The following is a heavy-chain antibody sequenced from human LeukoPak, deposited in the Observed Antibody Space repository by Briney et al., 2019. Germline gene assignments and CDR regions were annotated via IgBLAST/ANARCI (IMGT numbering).Heavy chain of an antibody. D-gene: IGHD2-2*01. CDR2: IKQDGSEK. CDR1: GFTFSGYA. CDR3: ASSASQLDAFDI. J-gene: IGHJ3*02. Sequence: TGGSLRLSCAASGFTFSGYAMSWVRQTPGKGLEWVANIKQDGSEKYYVDSVKGRFTISRDNSKNTLYLQMNSLRAEDTAVYYCASSASQLDAFDIWGQGTMVTVSS. V-gene: IGHV3-7*01.